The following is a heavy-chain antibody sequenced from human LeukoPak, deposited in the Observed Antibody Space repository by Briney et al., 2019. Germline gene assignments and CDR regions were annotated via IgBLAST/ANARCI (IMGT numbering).Heavy chain of an antibody. CDR1: GYIFTSYA. CDR3: ARSILVVPVASHYNYGVDV. D-gene: IGHD2-2*01. J-gene: IGHJ6*02. Sequence: ASVKVSCKASGYIFTSYAIHWVRQAPGQRLEWMGWINAGNGNTRYSQKFQGGVTITRDTSASTAYMELSSLRSEDTAVYYCARSILVVPVASHYNYGVDVWGQGTTVTVSS. CDR2: INAGNGNT. V-gene: IGHV1-3*01.